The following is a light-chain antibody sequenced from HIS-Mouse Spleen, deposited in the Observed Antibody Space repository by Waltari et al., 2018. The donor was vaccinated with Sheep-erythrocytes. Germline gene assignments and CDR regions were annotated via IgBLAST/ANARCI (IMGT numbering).Light chain of an antibody. J-gene: IGKJ2*01. Sequence: DVVMTQSPLSLPVTLGQPASISCRSSQSLVHSDGNTYLNWCQQRPGQSPRRLMYKVSNRDSGVPDRFSGSGSGTDFTLKISRVEAEDVGVYYCMQGTFGQGTKVEIK. CDR2: KVS. CDR3: MQGT. V-gene: IGKV2-30*02. CDR1: QSLVHSDGNTY.